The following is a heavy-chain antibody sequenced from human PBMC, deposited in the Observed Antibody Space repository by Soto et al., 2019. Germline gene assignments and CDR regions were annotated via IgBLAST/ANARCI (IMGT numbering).Heavy chain of an antibody. Sequence: GSRSLSCAASGFSFSSYGMHWVRQAPDKGLEWVAVISYDGSNKYYADSVKGRFTISRDNSKNTLYLQMNSMRAGDTAVYYCATSTIFGAGPFYGMDVWGQGTTVTVSS. CDR3: ATSTIFGAGPFYGMDV. CDR1: GFSFSSYG. J-gene: IGHJ6*02. D-gene: IGHD3-3*01. V-gene: IGHV3-30*03. CDR2: ISYDGSNK.